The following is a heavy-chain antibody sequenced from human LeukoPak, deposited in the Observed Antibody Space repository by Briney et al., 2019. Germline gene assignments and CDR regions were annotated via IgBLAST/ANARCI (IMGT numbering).Heavy chain of an antibody. D-gene: IGHD3-16*01. CDR1: GFTFSSFP. CDR3: ARELLGEGPDAFDV. V-gene: IGHV3-30-3*01. CDR2: TSYDGTNE. J-gene: IGHJ3*01. Sequence: GRSLRLSCAASGFTFSSFPMHWVRQAPGKGLEWVAGTSYDGTNEYYADSVKGRFTISRDNSKDTLYLQMDSLRAEDTAVFYCARELLGEGPDAFDVWGQGTIVTVSS.